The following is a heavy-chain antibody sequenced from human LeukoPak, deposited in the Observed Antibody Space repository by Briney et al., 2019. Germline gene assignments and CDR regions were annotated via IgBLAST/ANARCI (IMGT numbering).Heavy chain of an antibody. V-gene: IGHV4-59*01. CDR2: IYYSGST. CDR1: GGSISSYY. CDR3: ARAGDYDFWSGPDAFDI. Sequence: PSETLSLTCTVSGGSISSYYWSWIRQPPGKGLEWIGYIYYSGSTNYNPSLKSRVTISVDTSKNQFSLKLSSVTAADTAVYYCARAGDYDFWSGPDAFDIWGQGTMVTVSS. D-gene: IGHD3-3*01. J-gene: IGHJ3*02.